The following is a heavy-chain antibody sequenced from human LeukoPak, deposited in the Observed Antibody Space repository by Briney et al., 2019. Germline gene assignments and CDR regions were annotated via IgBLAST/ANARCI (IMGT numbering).Heavy chain of an antibody. CDR1: GGTFSSYA. CDR2: IIPIFGTA. Sequence: ASVKVSCKASGGTFSSYAISWVRQAPGQGLEWMVGIIPIFGTANYAQKFQGRVTITADESTSTAYMELSSLRSEDTAVYYCARAEEYSSSSGGYWGQGTLVTVSS. D-gene: IGHD6-6*01. J-gene: IGHJ4*02. CDR3: ARAEEYSSSSGGY. V-gene: IGHV1-69*13.